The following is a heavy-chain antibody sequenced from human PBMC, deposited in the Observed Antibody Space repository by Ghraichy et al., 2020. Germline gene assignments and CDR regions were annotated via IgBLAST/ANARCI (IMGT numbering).Heavy chain of an antibody. CDR1: GGTFSSYA. Sequence: SVKVSCKASGGTFSSYAISWVRQAPGQGLEWMGRIIPILGIANYAQKFQGRVTITADKSTSTAYMELSSLRSEDTAVYYCARSPPGVVVIIGAFDIWGQGTMVTVSS. J-gene: IGHJ3*02. CDR2: IIPILGIA. V-gene: IGHV1-69*04. CDR3: ARSPPGVVVIIGAFDI. D-gene: IGHD3-22*01.